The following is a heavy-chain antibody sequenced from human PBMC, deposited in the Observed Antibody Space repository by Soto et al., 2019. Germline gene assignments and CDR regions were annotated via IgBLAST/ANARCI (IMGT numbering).Heavy chain of an antibody. D-gene: IGHD3-3*01. Sequence: SETLSLTCAVYGGSFSGYYWSWIRQPPGKGLEWIGEINHSGSTNYNPSLKSRVTISVDTSKNQFSLKLSSVTAADTAVYYCARGPERFLEWLPRDYYYYYGMDVWGQGTTVTVSS. CDR2: INHSGST. CDR1: GGSFSGYY. V-gene: IGHV4-34*01. CDR3: ARGPERFLEWLPRDYYYYYGMDV. J-gene: IGHJ6*02.